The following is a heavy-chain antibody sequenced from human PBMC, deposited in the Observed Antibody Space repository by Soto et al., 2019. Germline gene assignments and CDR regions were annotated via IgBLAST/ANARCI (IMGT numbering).Heavy chain of an antibody. D-gene: IGHD6-13*01. CDR3: ARGTYSSSWHYFDY. V-gene: IGHV3-11*01. CDR2: IDSSGSVI. CDR1: GFTFSDHY. Sequence: QVQLVESGGGLVKPGGSLRLSRAASGFTFSDHYMNWIRQTPGKGLEWVSYIDSSGSVIYYADSVKGRFTISRDNAKNSLYLQMNSLRAEDTAVYYCARGTYSSSWHYFDYWGQGTLVTVSS. J-gene: IGHJ4*02.